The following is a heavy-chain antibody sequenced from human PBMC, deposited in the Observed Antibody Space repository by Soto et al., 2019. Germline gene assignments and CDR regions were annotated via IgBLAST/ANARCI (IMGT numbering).Heavy chain of an antibody. J-gene: IGHJ6*02. V-gene: IGHV1-18*01. CDR2: ISTYNGNT. CDR3: ARGGRYDILTGSLYGMDV. D-gene: IGHD3-9*01. Sequence: QVQLVQSGAEVKKPGASVKVSCKASGYTFTSYGISWVRQAPGQGLEWMGWISTYNGNTNYAQKLQGRVTMTTDTTTSTAYMELRSLRSDDTAVYYCARGGRYDILTGSLYGMDVWGQGTTVTVSS. CDR1: GYTFTSYG.